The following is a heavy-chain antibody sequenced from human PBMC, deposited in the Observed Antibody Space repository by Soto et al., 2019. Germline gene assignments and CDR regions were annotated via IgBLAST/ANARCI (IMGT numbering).Heavy chain of an antibody. V-gene: IGHV2-5*02. Sequence: QITLKESGPTLVKPTQTLTLTCTFSGFSLSTSGVGVGWIRQPPGKALEWLALIYWDDDKRYRPSLNSRLTLPNATSKLPVVLTMTSMEPVDTATYYCAHINRYCSGGRCYPYFFDFWGQGTLVTVSS. CDR2: IYWDDDK. CDR3: AHINRYCSGGRCYPYFFDF. J-gene: IGHJ4*02. D-gene: IGHD2-15*01. CDR1: GFSLSTSGVG.